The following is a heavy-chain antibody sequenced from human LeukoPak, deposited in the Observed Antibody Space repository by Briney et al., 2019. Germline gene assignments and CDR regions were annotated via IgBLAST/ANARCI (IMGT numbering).Heavy chain of an antibody. V-gene: IGHV3-30-3*01. Sequence: GRSLRLSCAASGFTFSSFAMHWVRQAPGKGLEWVAVISYDGSNKYYADSVKGRFTISRDNSKNTLYLQMNSLRAEDTAVYYCARDSSLGEWGQGTLVTVSS. D-gene: IGHD3-10*01. CDR2: ISYDGSNK. CDR3: ARDSSLGE. CDR1: GFTFSSFA. J-gene: IGHJ4*02.